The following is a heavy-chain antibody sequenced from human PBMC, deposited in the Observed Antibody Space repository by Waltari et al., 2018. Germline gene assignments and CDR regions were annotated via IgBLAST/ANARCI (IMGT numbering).Heavy chain of an antibody. D-gene: IGHD6-19*01. J-gene: IGHJ2*01. CDR1: GYTFVNHG. CDR2: GSAQNGNT. Sequence: QGQLVQSGAEVTTPGASVKVSCRSSGYTFVNHGFAWVRQVPGQGLEWMGWGSAQNGNTNYAQKFQGRGAMTAQTSTSTVDMVRRNLKSDDTAVYFCARDMSSGVFDLWGRGTLVAVS. V-gene: IGHV1-18*01. CDR3: ARDMSSGVFDL.